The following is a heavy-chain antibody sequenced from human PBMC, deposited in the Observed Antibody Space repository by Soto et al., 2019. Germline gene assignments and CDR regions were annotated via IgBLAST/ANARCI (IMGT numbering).Heavy chain of an antibody. CDR3: AKDVSYGDPFVY. CDR2: ISGSGGST. D-gene: IGHD4-17*01. J-gene: IGHJ4*02. V-gene: IGHV3-23*01. Sequence: EVQLLESGGALVQPGGSLRLSCAASGFTFSSYAMNWVRQALGKGLEWVSAISGSGGSTYYADSVEGRFIISRDNSKNTLYLQMTSLRAEDTAVYYCAKDVSYGDPFVYWGQGTLVTVSS. CDR1: GFTFSSYA.